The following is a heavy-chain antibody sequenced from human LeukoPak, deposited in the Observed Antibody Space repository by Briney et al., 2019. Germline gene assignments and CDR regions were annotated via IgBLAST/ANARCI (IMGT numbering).Heavy chain of an antibody. V-gene: IGHV1-2*06. D-gene: IGHD7-27*01. CDR1: GYIFTDYY. J-gene: IGHJ3*02. Sequence: GASVKVSCKASGYIFTDYYIHWLRQAPGQSFEWMGRIDPDSGGTRSAHKFQGRVTVTRDTSISTVYMELRWLMSDDAAVYYCARGPPSGAFDIWGQGTMVTVSS. CDR3: ARGPPSGAFDI. CDR2: IDPDSGGT.